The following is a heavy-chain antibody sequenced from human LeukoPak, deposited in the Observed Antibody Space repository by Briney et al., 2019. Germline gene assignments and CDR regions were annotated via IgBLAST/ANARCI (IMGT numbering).Heavy chain of an antibody. Sequence: TSETLSLTCTVSGGSISSSSYYWGWIRQSPGKGLEWIGSSMYYSGSTYYNPSLKSRVTISVDTSNNQFSLKLTSVTAADTAVYYCARLDGERPDYWGQGTLVTVSS. CDR3: ARLDGERPDY. CDR1: GGSISSSSYY. D-gene: IGHD4-17*01. CDR2: SMYYSGST. J-gene: IGHJ4*02. V-gene: IGHV4-39*07.